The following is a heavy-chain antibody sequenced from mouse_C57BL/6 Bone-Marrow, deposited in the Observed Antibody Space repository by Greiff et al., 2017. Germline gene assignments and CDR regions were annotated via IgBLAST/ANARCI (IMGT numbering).Heavy chain of an antibody. Sequence: EVQLVESGGGLVKPGGSLKLSCAASGFTFSDYGMHWVRQAPEKGLEWVAYISSGSSTIYYADPVTGRFTISREKAKKTVYLQMSSLRAEDTAMYYCARRGHDSSLDYWGQGTTLTVSS. V-gene: IGHV5-17*01. D-gene: IGHD1-1*01. CDR1: GFTFSDYG. J-gene: IGHJ2*01. CDR3: ARRGHDSSLDY. CDR2: ISSGSSTI.